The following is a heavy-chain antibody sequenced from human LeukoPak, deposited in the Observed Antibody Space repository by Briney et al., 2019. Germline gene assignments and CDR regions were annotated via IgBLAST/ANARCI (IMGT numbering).Heavy chain of an antibody. CDR1: GFTFDDYA. CDR3: AKGRFLEWLPNNWFDP. D-gene: IGHD3-3*01. J-gene: IGHJ5*02. CDR2: ISWNSGSI. Sequence: GRSLRLSCAASGFTFDDYAMHWVRQAPGKGLEWVSGISWNSGSIGYADSVKGRFTISRDNAKNSLHLQMNSLRAEDMALYYCAKGRFLEWLPNNWFDPWGQGTLVTVSS. V-gene: IGHV3-9*03.